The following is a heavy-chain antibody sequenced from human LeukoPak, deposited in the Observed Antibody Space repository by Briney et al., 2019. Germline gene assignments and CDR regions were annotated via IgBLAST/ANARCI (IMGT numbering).Heavy chain of an antibody. J-gene: IGHJ5*02. CDR1: GFTLSSYT. D-gene: IGHD5-18*01. V-gene: IGHV3-30*04. Sequence: GGSLRLSCAASGFTLSSYTMHWVRQAPGKGLEWVAVNSYDGSNEHCADSVKGRFTISRDNSKNRLDLQMNSLRVGDTAVYYCARGEYNFGQGHSWFDPWGQGTLVTVSS. CDR3: ARGEYNFGQGHSWFDP. CDR2: NSYDGSNE.